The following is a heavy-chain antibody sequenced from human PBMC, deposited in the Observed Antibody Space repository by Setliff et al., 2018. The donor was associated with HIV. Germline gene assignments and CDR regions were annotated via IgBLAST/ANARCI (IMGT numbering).Heavy chain of an antibody. V-gene: IGHV4-4*07. CDR1: DDPISSYY. CDR2: LYVSGDT. D-gene: IGHD2-15*01. J-gene: IGHJ6*03. Sequence: SETLSLTCYVTDDPISSYYWSWVRQPAGKGLEWIGRLYVSGDTNYNPSLKSRVTMSLDTSKKHFSQKLKSVTAADTAVYYCALTGHRLLRGYMDVWGKGTTVTVSS. CDR3: ALTGHRLLRGYMDV.